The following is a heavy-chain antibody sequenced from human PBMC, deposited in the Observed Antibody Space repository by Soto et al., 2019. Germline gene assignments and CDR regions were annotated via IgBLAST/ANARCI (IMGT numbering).Heavy chain of an antibody. D-gene: IGHD1-1*01. CDR2: IYYSGST. CDR3: ARTTDAFDI. Sequence: QVQLQESGPGLVKPSQTLSLTCTVSGYSISNGGYYWSWIRQRPGEGLEWLGYIYYSGSTYYNPSLKSRPSISVGTSKNQFSLKVNSVTAADTAVYYCARTTDAFDIWGQGTMVTVSS. V-gene: IGHV4-31*03. CDR1: GYSISNGGYY. J-gene: IGHJ3*02.